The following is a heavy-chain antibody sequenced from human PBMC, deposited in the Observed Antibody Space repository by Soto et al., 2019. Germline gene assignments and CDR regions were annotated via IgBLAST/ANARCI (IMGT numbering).Heavy chain of an antibody. D-gene: IGHD3-9*01. V-gene: IGHV4-30-4*01. CDR1: GGSISSGDSY. CDR3: ARDVEYYDILTGSNPSHYGMDV. CDR2: IYCSWST. Sequence: SETLSLTCTVSGGSISSGDSYWSWIRQRPGTGLAQTGYIYCSWSTYYKPSLKSRVTISVDTSKNQFSLKLSSVTAADTAVYYCARDVEYYDILTGSNPSHYGMDVWGQGTTVTVSS. J-gene: IGHJ6*02.